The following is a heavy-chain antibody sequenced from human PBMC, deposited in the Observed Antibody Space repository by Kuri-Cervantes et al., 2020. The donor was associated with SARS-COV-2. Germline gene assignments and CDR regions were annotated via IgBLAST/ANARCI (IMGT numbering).Heavy chain of an antibody. D-gene: IGHD1-26*01. Sequence: ASVKVSCKASGYTFTSYYMHWVRQAPGQGLEWMGIINPSGGSTSYAQKFQGRVTMTRDTSTCTVYMELSSLRSEDTAVYYCARAEEYSGIPNPKPFDPWGQGTLVTVSS. J-gene: IGHJ5*02. CDR2: INPSGGST. V-gene: IGHV1-46*01. CDR3: ARAEEYSGIPNPKPFDP. CDR1: GYTFTSYY.